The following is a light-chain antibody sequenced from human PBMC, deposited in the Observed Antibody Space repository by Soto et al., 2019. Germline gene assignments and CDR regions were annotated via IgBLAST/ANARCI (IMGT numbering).Light chain of an antibody. V-gene: IGKV3-20*01. CDR3: HQYGNLPFS. CDR1: QTISDNY. Sequence: EVVLTQSPATLSLSPGDRATLSCRASQTISDNYLAWYRQTPGQTPRILIFGASTRATGVPARFSGSGSGTDFTLIISSLEPDDFAVYYCHQYGNLPFSFGPGTRVDI. J-gene: IGKJ3*01. CDR2: GAS.